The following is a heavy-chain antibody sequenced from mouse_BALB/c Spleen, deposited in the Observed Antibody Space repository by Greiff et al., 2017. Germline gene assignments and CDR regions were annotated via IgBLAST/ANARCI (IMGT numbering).Heavy chain of an antibody. CDR2: INPSTGYT. V-gene: IGHV1-7*01. Sequence: QVQLQQSGAELAKPGASVKMSCKASGYTFTSYWMHWVKQRPGQGLEWIGYINPSTGYTEYNQKFKDKATLTADKSSSTAYMQLSSLTSEDSAVYYCARGPPDYWGQGTTLTVSS. CDR3: ARGPPDY. CDR1: GYTFTSYW. J-gene: IGHJ2*01. D-gene: IGHD3-3*01.